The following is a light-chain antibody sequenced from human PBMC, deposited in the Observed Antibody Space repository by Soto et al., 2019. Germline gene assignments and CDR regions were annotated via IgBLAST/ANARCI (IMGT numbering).Light chain of an antibody. V-gene: IGKV1-9*01. CDR2: KTS. J-gene: IGKJ1*01. Sequence: IQLTQSPSFLSASVGDRVRITCRASQGISSYIAWYQQKPGKAPKLLIYKTSTLKSGVPSRFSGGGSGAEFTLTISNLQPDDYAVYYCQYFETFGQGTKVDIK. CDR3: QYFET. CDR1: QGISSY.